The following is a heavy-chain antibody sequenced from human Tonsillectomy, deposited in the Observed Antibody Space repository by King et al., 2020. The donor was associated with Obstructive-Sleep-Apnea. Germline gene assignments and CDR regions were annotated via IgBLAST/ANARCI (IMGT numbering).Heavy chain of an antibody. CDR3: SRDSFYGSGSHPKIYYGMDV. CDR2: ISPDGSNT. Sequence: QLVQSGGGLAQPGGSLRFSCAASGFTFSDYWIHWVRQAPGKGLMWVSRISPDGSNTVYADSVKGRFTVSRDNAKNTLFLQMDSLRADDTAVYYCSRDSFYGSGSHPKIYYGMDVWGQGTTVSVSS. D-gene: IGHD3-10*01. J-gene: IGHJ6*02. V-gene: IGHV3-74*01. CDR1: GFTFSDYW.